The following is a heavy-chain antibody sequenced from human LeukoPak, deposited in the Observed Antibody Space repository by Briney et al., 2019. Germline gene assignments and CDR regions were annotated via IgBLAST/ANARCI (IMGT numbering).Heavy chain of an antibody. D-gene: IGHD4-17*01. Sequence: GGSLRLSCAASGSTFSSYAMSWVRQAPGKGLEWVSAISGSGGSTYYADSVKGRFTISRDNSKNTLCLQMNSLRAEDTAVYYCAKDPDDYGDYSGFDYWGQGTLVTVSS. J-gene: IGHJ4*02. CDR3: AKDPDDYGDYSGFDY. V-gene: IGHV3-23*01. CDR2: ISGSGGST. CDR1: GSTFSSYA.